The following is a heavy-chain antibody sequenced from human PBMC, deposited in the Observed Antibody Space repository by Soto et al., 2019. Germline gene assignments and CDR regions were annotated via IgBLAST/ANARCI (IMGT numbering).Heavy chain of an antibody. V-gene: IGHV1-18*01. CDR2: ISGYNGNT. Sequence: QVQLVQSGGEVKKPGASVKVSCKTSGYSFTTYGISWVRQAPGQGLEWMGWISGYNGNTNYAQKFQGRVTMTTNTTTSKAYMELRSLRSDDTAVYYGAREGAAPYYYYGMDVWGQGSTGAVSS. J-gene: IGHJ6*02. CDR3: AREGAAPYYYYGMDV. CDR1: GYSFTTYG. D-gene: IGHD6-25*01.